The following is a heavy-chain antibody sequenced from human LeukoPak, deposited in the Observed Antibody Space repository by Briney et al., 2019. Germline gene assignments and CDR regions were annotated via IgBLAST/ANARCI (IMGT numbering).Heavy chain of an antibody. Sequence: SSETLSLTCAVSGGSISSFYWSWIRQPPGKGLEWIGYVFYTGDTNSNPSLKSRVTMSLDTSKNQLSLRLTSVTAADTAVYYCARHPFATPFDHWGRGTLVTVSS. D-gene: IGHD2-15*01. J-gene: IGHJ4*02. CDR2: VFYTGDT. CDR3: ARHPFATPFDH. CDR1: GGSISSFY. V-gene: IGHV4-59*08.